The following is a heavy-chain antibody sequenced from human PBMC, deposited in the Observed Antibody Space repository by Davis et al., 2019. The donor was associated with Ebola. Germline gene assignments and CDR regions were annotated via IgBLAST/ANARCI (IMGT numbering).Heavy chain of an antibody. CDR1: GYPFTSSG. Sequence: ASVKVSCKASGYPFTSSGVTWVRQAPGQGLEWMGMINPNDGRTIYAQKFQGRVTVTRDTSTSTVYMELSSLRSEDTAVYYCARDQIVVVVAATSPYYYYGMDVWGKGTTVTVSS. V-gene: IGHV1-46*01. CDR2: INPNDGRT. CDR3: ARDQIVVVVAATSPYYYYGMDV. D-gene: IGHD2-15*01. J-gene: IGHJ6*04.